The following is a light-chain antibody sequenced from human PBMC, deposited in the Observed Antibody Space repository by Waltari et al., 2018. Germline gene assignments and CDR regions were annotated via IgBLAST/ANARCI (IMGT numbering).Light chain of an antibody. CDR1: RVIAVY. CDR3: QQSYSPPFT. Sequence: ASRVIAVYLNWYQQGPRRAPKLLIYDASTLQREVPTRFSGGGIGTDFTLTINNLQPEDFATYFCQQSYSPPFTFGQGTRLEI. V-gene: IGKV1-39*01. CDR2: DAS. J-gene: IGKJ5*01.